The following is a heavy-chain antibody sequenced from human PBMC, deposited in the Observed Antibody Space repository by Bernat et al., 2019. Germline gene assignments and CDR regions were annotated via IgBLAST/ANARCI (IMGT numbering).Heavy chain of an antibody. CDR2: INPNSGGT. J-gene: IGHJ4*02. D-gene: IGHD6-13*01. Sequence: QVQLVQSGAEVKKPGASVKVSCKASGYTFTGYYMHWVRQAPGQGLEWMGWINPNSGGTNYAQKFQGWVTMPRDTSISTAYMERGRLRSDDTAVYYCASGAAGVGGYYFDYWGQGTLVTVSS. V-gene: IGHV1-2*04. CDR1: GYTFTGYY. CDR3: ASGAAGVGGYYFDY.